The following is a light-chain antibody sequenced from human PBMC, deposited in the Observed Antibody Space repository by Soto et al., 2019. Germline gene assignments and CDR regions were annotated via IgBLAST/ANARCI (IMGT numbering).Light chain of an antibody. CDR3: SSYTSSSTLV. Sequence: QSALTQPASVSGSPGQSITISCTGTSSDVGGYNYVSWYQQHPGKAPKFMIYDVSNRPSGVSNRFSGSKSGNTASLTISGLQAEDEADYYCSSYTSSSTLVFGGGTKPPS. J-gene: IGLJ2*01. V-gene: IGLV2-14*01. CDR1: SSDVGGYNY. CDR2: DVS.